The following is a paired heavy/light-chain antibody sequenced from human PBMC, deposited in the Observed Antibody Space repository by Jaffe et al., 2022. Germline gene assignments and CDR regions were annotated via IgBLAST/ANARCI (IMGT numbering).Heavy chain of an antibody. D-gene: IGHD2-15*01. V-gene: IGHV5-51*01. CDR2: IYPGDSDT. CDR1: GYTFSNYW. CDR3: ARHEPSTSSWWYSNMAYGDDWFDP. Sequence: EVLLVQSGAEVKKPGESLKISCKGSGYTFSNYWIAWVRQMPGKGLEWMGVIYPGDSDTRYSPSFQGQVTISADKSISTAYLQWSRLKASDTAIYYCARHEPSTSSWWYSNMAYGDDWFDPWGQGTLVTVSS. J-gene: IGHJ5*02.
Light chain of an antibody. CDR3: NSRDSSGNHLL. V-gene: IGLV3-19*01. Sequence: SSELTQDPAVSVALGQTVRITCQGDSLRKYYVSWYQQKPGQAPLLVIYGKNNRPSGIPDRFSGFGSGDTASLTITGAQAEDEADYYCNSRDSSGNHLLFGGGTKLTVL. CDR2: GKN. J-gene: IGLJ2*01. CDR1: SLRKYY.